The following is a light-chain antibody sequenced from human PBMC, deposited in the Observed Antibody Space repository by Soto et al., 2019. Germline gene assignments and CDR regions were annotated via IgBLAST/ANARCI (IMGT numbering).Light chain of an antibody. Sequence: QSALTQPPSASGSPGQSVTISCTGTSSDIGGNNFVSWYQHHPGKAPKLMLYDVIKRPSGVPARFSGSKSGNTASLTFSGLQAEDEADYYCSSYGGSNNFVVFGGGTKLTVL. J-gene: IGLJ2*01. CDR1: SSDIGGNNF. V-gene: IGLV2-8*01. CDR2: DVI. CDR3: SSYGGSNNFVV.